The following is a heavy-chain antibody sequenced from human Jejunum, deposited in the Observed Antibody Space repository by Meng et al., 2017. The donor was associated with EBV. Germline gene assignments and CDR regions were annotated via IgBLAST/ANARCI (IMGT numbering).Heavy chain of an antibody. CDR1: GFSFRDYY. Sequence: QVALLESGGGLVRPGGSLILSCAASGFSFRDYYMGWIRQAPGKGLEWVSYISSGSGSTLYYADSVGGRFTISRDNAKNSLYLQMNSLRAEDTAVYYCAASAVVAPHYWGQGTLVTVSS. D-gene: IGHD2-15*01. CDR2: ISSGSGSTL. J-gene: IGHJ4*02. CDR3: AASAVVAPHY. V-gene: IGHV3-11*01.